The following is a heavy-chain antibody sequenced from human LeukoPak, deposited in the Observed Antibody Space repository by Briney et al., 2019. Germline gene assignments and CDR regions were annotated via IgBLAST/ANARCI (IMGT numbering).Heavy chain of an antibody. CDR2: ISWNSGSI. V-gene: IGHV3-9*01. Sequence: GRSLRLSCAASGFTFDDYAMHWVPQAPGKGLEWVSGISWNSGSIGYADSVKGRFTISRDNAKNSLYLQMNSLRAEDTALYYCAKDAGAGKYYFDYWGQGTLVTVSS. CDR1: GFTFDDYA. J-gene: IGHJ4*02. D-gene: IGHD1-26*01. CDR3: AKDAGAGKYYFDY.